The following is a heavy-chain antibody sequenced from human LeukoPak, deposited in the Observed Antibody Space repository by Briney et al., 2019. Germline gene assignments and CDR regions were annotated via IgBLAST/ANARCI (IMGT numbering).Heavy chain of an antibody. Sequence: PGGSLRLSCAASGFTFTNNALSWFRQAPGKGLEWVSDIRGGGDTYYAESVKGRFTISRDNSKNTLYLQMNSLRAEDTVLYYASGHGSNSYWGQGTLVTVSS. J-gene: IGHJ4*02. CDR3: SGHGSNSY. CDR1: GFTFTNNA. V-gene: IGHV3-23*01. D-gene: IGHD6-13*01. CDR2: IRGGGDT.